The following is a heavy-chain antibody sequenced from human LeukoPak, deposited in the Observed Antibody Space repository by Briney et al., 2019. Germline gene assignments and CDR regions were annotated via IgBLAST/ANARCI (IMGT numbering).Heavy chain of an antibody. CDR1: GGSISSYY. V-gene: IGHV4-59*08. CDR3: ARHNYYDSSGYRFDY. J-gene: IGHJ4*02. Sequence: SETLSLTCTVSGGSISSYYWSWIRQPPGKGLEWIGYIYYSGSTNYNPSLKSRVTISVDTSKNQFSLKLSSLTAADTALYYCARHNYYDSSGYRFDYWGQGTLVTVSS. CDR2: IYYSGST. D-gene: IGHD3-22*01.